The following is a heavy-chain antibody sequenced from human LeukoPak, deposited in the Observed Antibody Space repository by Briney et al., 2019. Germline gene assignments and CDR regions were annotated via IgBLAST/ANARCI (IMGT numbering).Heavy chain of an antibody. CDR2: ISHSGST. J-gene: IGHJ2*01. Sequence: SETLSLTCTVSGYSISIAFYWGWIRQPPGKGLEWIGSISHSGSTYYNPSLKSRVTISVDTSKNQFSLKLSSVTTADTAVYYCARGFDYYDSSGYLSNWYFDLWGRGTLVTVCS. V-gene: IGHV4-38-2*02. CDR1: GYSISIAFY. CDR3: ARGFDYYDSSGYLSNWYFDL. D-gene: IGHD3-22*01.